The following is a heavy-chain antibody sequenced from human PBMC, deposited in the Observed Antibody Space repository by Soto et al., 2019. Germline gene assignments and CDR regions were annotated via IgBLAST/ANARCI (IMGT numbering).Heavy chain of an antibody. V-gene: IGHV4-34*01. Sequence: SETLSLTCAVYGGSFSGYYWSWIRQPPGKGLEWIGEINHSGSTNYNPSLKSRVTISVDTSKNQFSLKLSSVTAADTAVYYCARVRELERRLDYWGQGTLVTVSS. CDR2: INHSGST. CDR3: ARVRELERRLDY. CDR1: GGSFSGYY. J-gene: IGHJ4*02. D-gene: IGHD1-1*01.